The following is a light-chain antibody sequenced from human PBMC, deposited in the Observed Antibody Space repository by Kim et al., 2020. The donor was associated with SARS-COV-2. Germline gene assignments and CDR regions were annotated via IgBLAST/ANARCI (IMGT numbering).Light chain of an antibody. J-gene: IGLJ2*01. V-gene: IGLV3-1*01. CDR3: QAWDSGTVV. CDR2: EDT. CDR1: RLGNKY. Sequence: SVSPGQTAPISCSGDRLGNKYTAWYRQRPGQSPVMVIYEDTQRPSGIPERFSGSNSGNTATLTISGTQAMDEADYYCQAWDSGTVVFGGGTQLTVL.